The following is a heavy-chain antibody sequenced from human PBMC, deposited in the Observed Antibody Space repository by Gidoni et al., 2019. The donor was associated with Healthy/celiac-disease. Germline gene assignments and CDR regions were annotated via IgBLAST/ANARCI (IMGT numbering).Heavy chain of an antibody. CDR1: GFTFSRYA. V-gene: IGHV3-30-3*01. CDR2: ISYDGSNK. CDR3: ANPVLVGATGGVDY. J-gene: IGHJ4*02. Sequence: QVPLVESGGGVVQPGRSPRLSCAASGFTFSRYAMHWVRQAPGKGREWVAVISYDGSNKYYADSVKGRFTISRDNSKNTLYLQMNSLRAEDTAVYYCANPVLVGATGGVDYWGQGTLVTVSS. D-gene: IGHD1-26*01.